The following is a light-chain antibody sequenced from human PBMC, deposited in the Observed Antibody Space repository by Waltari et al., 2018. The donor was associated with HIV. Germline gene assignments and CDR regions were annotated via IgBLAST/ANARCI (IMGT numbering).Light chain of an antibody. CDR2: AAS. CDR3: QQSFSAPPAYT. V-gene: IGKV1-39*01. Sequence: DIQMTQSPSSLSASVGDRATITCRASQSINSFLNWYQQRPGKAPKLLIYAASTLQSGVPSRFSGSGSVTDVTLTINCLQREDCATYYCQQSFSAPPAYTFGQGTKLEIK. CDR1: QSINSF. J-gene: IGKJ2*01.